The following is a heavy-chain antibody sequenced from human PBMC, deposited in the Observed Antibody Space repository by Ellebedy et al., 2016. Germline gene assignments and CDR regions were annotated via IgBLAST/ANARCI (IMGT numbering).Heavy chain of an antibody. Sequence: GESLKISXAASGFTFSNYWMTWVRQAPGKGLEWVANIKQDGSEKNYVDSVKGRFTISRDNTKNSLYLQMNSLRAEDTALYYCAKDSDPSGHYYVTVWGQGTLVTVSS. J-gene: IGHJ4*02. D-gene: IGHD3-22*01. V-gene: IGHV3-7*03. CDR2: IKQDGSEK. CDR3: AKDSDPSGHYYVTV. CDR1: GFTFSNYW.